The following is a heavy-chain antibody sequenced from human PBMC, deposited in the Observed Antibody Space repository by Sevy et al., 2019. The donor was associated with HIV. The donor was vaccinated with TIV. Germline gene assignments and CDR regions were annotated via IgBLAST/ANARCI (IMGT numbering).Heavy chain of an antibody. J-gene: IGHJ3*02. Sequence: GGSLRLSCAASGFTFSSYEMNWVHQAPGKGLEWVSYISSSGSTIYYADSVKGRFTISRDNAKNSLYLQMNSLRAEDTAVYYCARTGAVAGTGDAFDIWGQGTMVTVSS. D-gene: IGHD6-19*01. V-gene: IGHV3-48*03. CDR2: ISSSGSTI. CDR1: GFTFSSYE. CDR3: ARTGAVAGTGDAFDI.